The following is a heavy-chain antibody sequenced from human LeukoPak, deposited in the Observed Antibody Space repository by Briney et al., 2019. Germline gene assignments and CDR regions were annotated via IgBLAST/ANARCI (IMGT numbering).Heavy chain of an antibody. CDR1: GFTFSSYW. D-gene: IGHD2-15*01. V-gene: IGHV3-30-3*01. Sequence: GGSLRLSCAASGFTFSSYWMSWVRQAPGKGLEWVAVISYDGSNKYYADSVKGRFTISRDNSKNTLYLQMNSLRAEDTAVYYCARARRYCSGGSCYSIFDYWGQGTPVTVSS. CDR2: ISYDGSNK. J-gene: IGHJ4*02. CDR3: ARARRYCSGGSCYSIFDY.